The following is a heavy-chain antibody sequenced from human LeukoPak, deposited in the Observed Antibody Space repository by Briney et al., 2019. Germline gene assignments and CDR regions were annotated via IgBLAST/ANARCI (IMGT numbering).Heavy chain of an antibody. CDR3: VRGWGVVVPAASMDV. Sequence: PSETLSLXCAVYGGSFSGYYWSWIRQPPGKGLGWIGEINHSGSTNYNPSLKSRVTISVDTSKNQFSLKLSSVTAADTAVYYCVRGWGVVVPAASMDVWGKGTTVTVSS. J-gene: IGHJ6*03. D-gene: IGHD2-2*01. V-gene: IGHV4-34*01. CDR1: GGSFSGYY. CDR2: INHSGST.